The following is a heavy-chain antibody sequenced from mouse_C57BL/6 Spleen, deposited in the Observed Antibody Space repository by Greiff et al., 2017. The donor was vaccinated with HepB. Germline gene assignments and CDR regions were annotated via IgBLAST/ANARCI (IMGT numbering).Heavy chain of an antibody. D-gene: IGHD1-1*01. CDR3: ARESYSLLDY. CDR2: IYPGDGDT. Sequence: VQVVESGAELVKPGASVKISCKASGYAFSSYWMNWVKQRPGKGLEWIGQIYPGDGDTNYNGKFKGKATLTADKSSSTAYMQLSSLTSEDSAVYFCARESYSLLDYWGQGTSVTVSS. V-gene: IGHV1-80*01. CDR1: GYAFSSYW. J-gene: IGHJ4*01.